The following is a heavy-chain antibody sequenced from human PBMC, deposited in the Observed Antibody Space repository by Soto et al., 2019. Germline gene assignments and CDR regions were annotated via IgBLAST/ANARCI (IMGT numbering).Heavy chain of an antibody. Sequence: QVQLQESGPGLVKPSQTLSLTCTVSGGSISSGGSYWSWIRQHPGKGLEWIGYIYYSGSTYYNQTLNSRVTISVDTSKSQFSLKLISVTAADTAVYYCARGVWVRGYYYYGMYVWGQGTTVTGSS. CDR1: GGSISSGGSY. CDR3: ARGVWVRGYYYYGMYV. V-gene: IGHV4-31*03. D-gene: IGHD3-10*01. J-gene: IGHJ6*02. CDR2: IYYSGST.